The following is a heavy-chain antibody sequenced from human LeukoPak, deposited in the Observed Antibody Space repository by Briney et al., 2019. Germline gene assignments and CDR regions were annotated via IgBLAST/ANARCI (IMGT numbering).Heavy chain of an antibody. V-gene: IGHV3-30*02. CDR2: IRYDGSNK. CDR3: AKDPKARRQSIAAAGIDY. CDR1: GFTFSSYG. Sequence: GGSLRLSCAASGFTFSSYGMHWVRQAPGKGLEWVAFIRYDGSNKYYADSVKGRFTISRDNSKNTLYLQMNSLRAEDTAVYYCAKDPKARRQSIAAAGIDYWGQGTLVTVSS. J-gene: IGHJ4*02. D-gene: IGHD6-13*01.